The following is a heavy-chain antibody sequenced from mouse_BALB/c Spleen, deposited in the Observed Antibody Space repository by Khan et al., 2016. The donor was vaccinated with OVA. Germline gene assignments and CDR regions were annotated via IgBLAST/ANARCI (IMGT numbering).Heavy chain of an antibody. J-gene: IGHJ3*01. CDR1: GYAFSNYW. Sequence: QVQLQQSGAELVRPGYSMKISCKASGYAFSNYWMNWVRQGPGQGLEWIGQIYPGDGNTNYNGKLKDKATLTEDKSSSLASMQLSSRTSEDSAVYFCARSGDDFLAYWGQGTLVTVSA. V-gene: IGHV1-80*01. CDR3: ARSGDDFLAY. D-gene: IGHD1-3*01. CDR2: IYPGDGNT.